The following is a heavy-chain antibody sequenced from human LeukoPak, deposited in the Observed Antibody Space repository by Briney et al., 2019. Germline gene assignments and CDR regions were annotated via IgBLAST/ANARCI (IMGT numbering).Heavy chain of an antibody. CDR3: ARSKGDDAFDI. J-gene: IGHJ3*02. CDR1: GYTFTGYY. CDR2: INPNSGGT. D-gene: IGHD3-16*01. Sequence: ASVKVSCKASGYTFTGYYMHWVRQAPGQGLEWMGWINPNSGGTNYAQTFRGRVTMTRDTSIGTAYMELSRLRSDDTAVYYCARSKGDDAFDIWGQGTMVTVS. V-gene: IGHV1-2*02.